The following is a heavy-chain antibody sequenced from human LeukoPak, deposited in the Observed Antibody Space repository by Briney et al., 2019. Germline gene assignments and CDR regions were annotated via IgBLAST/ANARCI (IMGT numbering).Heavy chain of an antibody. J-gene: IGHJ4*02. CDR3: ASFPRADLDFIIIDY. V-gene: IGHV3-33*01. CDR1: GFTFSSYG. D-gene: IGHD3-16*02. CDR2: IWYDGSNK. Sequence: PGGSLRLSCAASGFTFSSYGMHWVRQAPGKGLEWVAVIWYDGSNKYYADSVKGRFTISRDNSRSMLYLQLNNLRAEDSAVYYCASFPRADLDFIIIDYWGQGTLVTVSS.